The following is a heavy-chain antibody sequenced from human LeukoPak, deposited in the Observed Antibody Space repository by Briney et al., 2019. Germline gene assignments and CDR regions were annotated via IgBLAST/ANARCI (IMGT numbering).Heavy chain of an antibody. CDR1: GFAVSSNY. D-gene: IGHD5-18*01. Sequence: PGGSLRLSCAASGFAVSSNYMSWVRQAPGKGLEWVSLIYSGGSTYYADSVKGRFTISRDNSKNTLYLQMNSLTAEDTAVYYCARVMVKWGLAFHIWGEGTMVTVSS. V-gene: IGHV3-66*01. J-gene: IGHJ3*02. CDR3: ARVMVKWGLAFHI. CDR2: IYSGGST.